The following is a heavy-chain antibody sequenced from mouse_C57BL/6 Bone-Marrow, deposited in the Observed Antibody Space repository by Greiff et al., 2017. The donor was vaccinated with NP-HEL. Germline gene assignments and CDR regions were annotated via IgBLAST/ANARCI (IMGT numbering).Heavy chain of an antibody. J-gene: IGHJ2*01. Sequence: EVQRVESGAELVRPGASVKLSCTASGFNIKDDYMHWVKQRPEQGLEWIGWIDPENGDTEYASKFQGKATITADTSSNTAYLQLSSLTSEDTAVYYCTPYGYDGYWGQGTTLTVSS. V-gene: IGHV14-4*01. CDR3: TPYGYDGY. CDR1: GFNIKDDY. CDR2: IDPENGDT. D-gene: IGHD2-2*01.